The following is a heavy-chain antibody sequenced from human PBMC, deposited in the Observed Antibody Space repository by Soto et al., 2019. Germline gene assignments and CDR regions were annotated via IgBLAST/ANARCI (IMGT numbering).Heavy chain of an antibody. CDR1: GGSISIYY. Sequence: SEPLSLTCTVSGGSISIYYWGWIRHPPGKGLEWIGEISQSVHTIYCPSLKSRVSISIDTSKKQFSLNLASVSAADTAVYYCARAPKVSGSSQTRPDLWGQGTLVTVSS. J-gene: IGHJ4*02. CDR3: ARAPKVSGSSQTRPDL. V-gene: IGHV4-34*01. CDR2: ISQSVHT. D-gene: IGHD6-6*01.